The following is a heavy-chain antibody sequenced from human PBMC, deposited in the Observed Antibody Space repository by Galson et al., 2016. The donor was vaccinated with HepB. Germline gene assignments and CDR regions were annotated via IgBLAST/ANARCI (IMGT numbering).Heavy chain of an antibody. CDR2: SVAEDGEP. V-gene: IGHV1-24*01. D-gene: IGHD6-19*01. Sequence: SVKVSCKVSGDSLRELSMHWVRQAPGKGLEYMGISVAEDGEPFYAEKFQGRVTMMEDTSTDTAYLELRSLRSEDTAVYYCATDRAEAALEAFDLWGQGTMVTVSS. J-gene: IGHJ3*01. CDR3: ATDRAEAALEAFDL. CDR1: GDSLRELS.